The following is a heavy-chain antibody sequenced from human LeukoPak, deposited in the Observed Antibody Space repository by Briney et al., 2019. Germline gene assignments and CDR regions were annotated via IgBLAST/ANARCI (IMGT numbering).Heavy chain of an antibody. CDR3: VKDDVPSPATGGDH. CDR1: GFSFSTYA. Sequence: PGGSLRLSCAASGFSFSTYAMSWVRQAPGKGLEWVAAVGVSRDTHYADSVRGRFSISRDDSRDTLSLQMNSLRVEDTATYFCVKDDVPSPATGGDHWGQGTLVTVSS. D-gene: IGHD3-10*02. J-gene: IGHJ4*02. V-gene: IGHV3-23*01. CDR2: VGVSRDT.